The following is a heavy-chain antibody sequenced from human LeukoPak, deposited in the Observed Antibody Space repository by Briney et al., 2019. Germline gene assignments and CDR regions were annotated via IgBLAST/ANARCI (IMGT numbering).Heavy chain of an antibody. Sequence: ASVKVSCKASGYTFTSYYMHWVRQAPGQGLEWMGIINPSGGSTSYAQRFQGRVTMTRDTSTSTVYMELSSLRSEDTAVYYCARGMAVDTAMGPGYYFDYWGQGTLVTVSS. V-gene: IGHV1-46*01. J-gene: IGHJ4*02. CDR3: ARGMAVDTAMGPGYYFDY. CDR2: INPSGGST. D-gene: IGHD5-18*01. CDR1: GYTFTSYY.